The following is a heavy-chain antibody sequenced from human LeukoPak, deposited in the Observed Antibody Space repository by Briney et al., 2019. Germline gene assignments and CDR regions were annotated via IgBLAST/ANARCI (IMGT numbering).Heavy chain of an antibody. CDR3: AREDDVLADNAFDI. CDR1: GGSISSGDYY. CDR2: IYYSGST. D-gene: IGHD3-9*01. Sequence: SETLSLTCTVSGGSISSGDYYWSWIRQPPGKGLEWIGYIYYSGSTYYNPSLKSRVTISVDTSKNQFSLRLSSVTAADTAVYYCAREDDVLADNAFDIWGQGTMVTVSS. J-gene: IGHJ3*02. V-gene: IGHV4-30-4*08.